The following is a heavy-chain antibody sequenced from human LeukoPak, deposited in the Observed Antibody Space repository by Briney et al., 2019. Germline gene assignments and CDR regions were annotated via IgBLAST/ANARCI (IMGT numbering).Heavy chain of an antibody. D-gene: IGHD2-15*01. J-gene: IGHJ5*02. V-gene: IGHV3-7*01. CDR2: IKQDGSEK. Sequence: GGSLRLSCAASGFTFSNYWMSWVRQAPGKGLEWVANIKQDGSEKYFVDSVKGRFTISRDNAKNSLYLQMNSLRAEDTAVYYCARDDCSGGSCYSFDPWGQGTLVAVSS. CDR1: GFTFSNYW. CDR3: ARDDCSGGSCYSFDP.